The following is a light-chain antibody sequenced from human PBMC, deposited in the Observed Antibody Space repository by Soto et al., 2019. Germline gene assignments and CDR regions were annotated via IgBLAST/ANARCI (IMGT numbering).Light chain of an antibody. CDR3: QSYDSSLRGV. V-gene: IGLV1-40*01. CDR1: SSNIGAGYD. Sequence: QSVLTQPPSVSGAPGQRVTISCTGSSSNIGAGYDVHWYQQLPGTAPKLLIYGNSNRPSGVPDRFSGSKSDTSASLAITGLQAEDEADYYCQSYDSSLRGVFGTGTKLTVL. J-gene: IGLJ1*01. CDR2: GNS.